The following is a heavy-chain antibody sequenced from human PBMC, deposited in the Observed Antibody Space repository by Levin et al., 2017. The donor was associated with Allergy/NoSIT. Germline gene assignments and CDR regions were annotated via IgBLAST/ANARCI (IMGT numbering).Heavy chain of an antibody. CDR2: MYYSGST. J-gene: IGHJ5*02. D-gene: IGHD2-15*01. CDR1: GGSVSSTSYY. V-gene: IGHV4-39*02. CDR3: ARGYPTNFDP. Sequence: SETLSLTCTVSGGSVSSTSYYWGWIRQPPGKGLEWIGSMYYSGSTYYNPSLKSRVTISVDTSKNHFSLKVSSVTAADTAVYYCARGYPTNFDPWGQGTLVTVSS.